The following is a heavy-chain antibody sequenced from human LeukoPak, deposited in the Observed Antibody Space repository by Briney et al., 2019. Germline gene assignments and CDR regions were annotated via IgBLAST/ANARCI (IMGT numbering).Heavy chain of an antibody. CDR2: INPNSGGT. Sequence: ASVKVSCKASGYTFTGYYMHWVRQAPGQGLEWMGWINPNSGGTNYAQKFQGRVTMTRDTSISTAYMELSRLRSDDTAVYYCATDVYPTSIANWFDPWGQGTLVTVSS. CDR3: ATDVYPTSIANWFDP. J-gene: IGHJ5*02. D-gene: IGHD2-2*02. V-gene: IGHV1-2*02. CDR1: GYTFTGYY.